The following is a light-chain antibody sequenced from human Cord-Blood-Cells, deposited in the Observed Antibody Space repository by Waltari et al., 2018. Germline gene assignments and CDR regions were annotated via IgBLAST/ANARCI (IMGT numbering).Light chain of an antibody. V-gene: IGKV1-27*01. J-gene: IGKJ2*01. CDR2: AAS. CDR3: QKYNSAPHT. CDR1: QGSSNY. Sequence: DIQMTQSPSSLSASVGDRVTITCRASQGSSNYLAWYQQKPGKVPKHLIYAASTLQSWVPSRFSGSGSGTDFTLTISSLQPEDVATYYCQKYNSAPHTFGQGTKLEIK.